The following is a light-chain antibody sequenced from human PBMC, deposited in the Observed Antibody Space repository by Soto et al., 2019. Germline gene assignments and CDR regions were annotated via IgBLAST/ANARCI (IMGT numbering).Light chain of an antibody. CDR3: QRANNWPLT. J-gene: IGKJ4*01. V-gene: IGKV3-15*01. Sequence: IAMTPSPATLSVSPGESATLSCRASQGIGSTLAWYQQKPGQTPRLLIYGASTRATGVPARFSGSGAGTVFTLTLNSLQSEDFAVYYCQRANNWPLTFGGGTKLELK. CDR1: QGIGST. CDR2: GAS.